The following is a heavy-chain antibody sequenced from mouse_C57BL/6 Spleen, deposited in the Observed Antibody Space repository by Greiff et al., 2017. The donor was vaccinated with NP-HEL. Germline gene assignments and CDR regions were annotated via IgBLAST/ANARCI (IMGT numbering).Heavy chain of an antibody. CDR2: IYPGDGAT. D-gene: IGHD3-3*01. CDR3: ARGTGFDY. CDR1: GYAFSSYW. V-gene: IGHV1-80*01. J-gene: IGHJ2*01. Sequence: QVQLQQSGAELVKPGASVKISCKASGYAFSSYWMNWVKQRPGKGLEWIGQIYPGDGATNYNGKFKGKATLTADKSSSTAYMQHSLTSEDSAVYFCARGTGFDYWGQGTTLTVSS.